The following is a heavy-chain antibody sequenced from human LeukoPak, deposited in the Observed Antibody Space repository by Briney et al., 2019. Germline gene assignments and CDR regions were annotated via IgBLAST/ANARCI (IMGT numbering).Heavy chain of an antibody. Sequence: ASVKVSCKASGGTFSSYAISWVRQAPGQGLEWMGWMNPNSGNTGYAQKFQGRVTMTRNTSISTAYMELSSLRSEDTAVYYCARVGRASDSARARARKPAQQLRGDWFDPWGQGTLVTVSS. D-gene: IGHD6-13*01. CDR2: MNPNSGNT. J-gene: IGHJ5*02. V-gene: IGHV1-8*02. CDR3: ARVGRASDSARARARKPAQQLRGDWFDP. CDR1: GGTFSSYA.